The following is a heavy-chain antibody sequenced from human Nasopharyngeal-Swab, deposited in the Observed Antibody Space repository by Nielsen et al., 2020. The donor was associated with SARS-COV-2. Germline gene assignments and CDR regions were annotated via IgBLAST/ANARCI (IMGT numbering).Heavy chain of an antibody. Sequence: WIRQPPGKGLEWIGEINHSGSTNYNPSLKSRVTISVDTSKNQFSLKLRSVTAADTAVYYCARDPGSGSFYSDYWGQGTLVTVSS. CDR3: ARDPGSGSFYSDY. CDR2: INHSGST. D-gene: IGHD3-22*01. V-gene: IGHV4-34*01. J-gene: IGHJ4*02.